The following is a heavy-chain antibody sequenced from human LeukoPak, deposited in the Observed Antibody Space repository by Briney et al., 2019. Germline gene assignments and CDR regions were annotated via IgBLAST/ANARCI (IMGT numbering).Heavy chain of an antibody. Sequence: GASVKASCKASGYTFTSYDINWVRQATGQGLEWMGWMNPNSGNTGYAQKFQGRVTMTRNTSISTAYMELSSLRSEDTAVYYCARYYYDSSGYMVHFDYWGQGTLVTVSS. CDR1: GYTFTSYD. D-gene: IGHD3-22*01. V-gene: IGHV1-8*01. CDR2: MNPNSGNT. CDR3: ARYYYDSSGYMVHFDY. J-gene: IGHJ4*02.